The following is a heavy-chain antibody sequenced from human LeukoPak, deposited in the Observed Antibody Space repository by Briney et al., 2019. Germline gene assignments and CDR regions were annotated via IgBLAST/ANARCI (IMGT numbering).Heavy chain of an antibody. D-gene: IGHD6-13*01. J-gene: IGHJ4*02. CDR2: IRYDGSDK. CDR3: AKERDSSSWSDY. Sequence: VGSLRLSCAASGFTFNIYAMHWVRQAPGKGLEWVAFIRYDGSDKYYADSVKGRFTISRDNSKNTLYLQMNSLRADDTAVYYCAKERDSSSWSDYWGQGTLVTVSS. V-gene: IGHV3-30*02. CDR1: GFTFNIYA.